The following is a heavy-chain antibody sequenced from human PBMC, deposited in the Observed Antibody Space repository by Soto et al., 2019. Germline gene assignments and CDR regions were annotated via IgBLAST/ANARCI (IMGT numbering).Heavy chain of an antibody. D-gene: IGHD3-22*01. CDR3: ARDPPRERYYYDSSGYPAIYGMDV. V-gene: IGHV1-69*13. CDR1: GGTFSSYA. Sequence: GASVKVSCKASGGTFSSYAISWVRQAPRQGLEWMGGIIPIFGTANYAQKFQGRVTITADESTSTAYMELSSLRSEDTAVYYCARDPPRERYYYDSSGYPAIYGMDVWGQGTTVTSP. J-gene: IGHJ6*02. CDR2: IIPIFGTA.